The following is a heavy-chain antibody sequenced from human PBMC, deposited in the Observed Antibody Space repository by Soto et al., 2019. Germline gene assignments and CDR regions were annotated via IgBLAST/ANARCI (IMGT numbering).Heavy chain of an antibody. J-gene: IGHJ3*02. V-gene: IGHV3-23*01. CDR2: ISGSGGST. Sequence: MGCVRQAPGKGLEWVSAISGSGGSTYYADSVKGRFTISRDNSKNTLYLQMNSLRAEDTAVYYCARSQYCISTSCYIPTDAFDIWGQGTMVTVS. CDR3: ARSQYCISTSCYIPTDAFDI. D-gene: IGHD2-2*02.